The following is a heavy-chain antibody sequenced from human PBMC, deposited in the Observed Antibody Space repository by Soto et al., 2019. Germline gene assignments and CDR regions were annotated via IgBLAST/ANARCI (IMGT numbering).Heavy chain of an antibody. V-gene: IGHV4-31*03. CDR1: GVSISSGGYY. CDR3: SRGRRTAVTIDY. CDR2: IYYSGST. D-gene: IGHD4-17*01. J-gene: IGHJ4*02. Sequence: SSETLSLTCTVSGVSISSGGYYWSWIRQHPGKGLEWIGYIYYSGSTNYNPSLKSRVTISVDTSKNQFSLKLSSVTAADTAVYYCSRGRRTAVTIDYWGQGTLVTVSS.